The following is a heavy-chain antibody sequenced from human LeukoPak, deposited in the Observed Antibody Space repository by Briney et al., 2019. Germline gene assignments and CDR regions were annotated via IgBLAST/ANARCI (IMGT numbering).Heavy chain of an antibody. J-gene: IGHJ4*02. CDR3: ATDWAAAGTRDFDY. CDR2: INAGNGNT. CDR1: GYTFSSYA. Sequence: ASVKVSCKAPGYTFSSYAMHWVRQAPGQRLEWMGWINAGNGNTKYSQKFQGRVTITRDTSASTAYMELSSLRSEDTAVYYCATDWAAAGTRDFDYRGQGTLVTVSS. D-gene: IGHD6-13*01. V-gene: IGHV1-3*01.